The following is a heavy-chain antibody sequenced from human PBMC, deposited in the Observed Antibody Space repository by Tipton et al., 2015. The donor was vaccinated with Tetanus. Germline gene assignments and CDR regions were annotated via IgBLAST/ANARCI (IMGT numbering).Heavy chain of an antibody. D-gene: IGHD3-22*01. CDR3: ASTSRPLVVISPFAFDI. CDR2: IYYSGST. V-gene: IGHV4-39*07. CDR1: GGSISSSSYY. J-gene: IGHJ3*02. Sequence: TLSLTCTVSGGSISSSSYYWGWIRQPPGKGLEWIGSIYYSGSTNYNPSLKSRVTISVDTSKNQFSLKLSSVTAADTAVYYCASTSRPLVVISPFAFDIWGQGTMVTVSS.